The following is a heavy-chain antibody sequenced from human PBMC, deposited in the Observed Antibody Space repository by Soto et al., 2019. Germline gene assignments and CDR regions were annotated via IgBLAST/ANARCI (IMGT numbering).Heavy chain of an antibody. CDR3: ARAALDGYKGEYYGMDV. D-gene: IGHD5-12*01. CDR2: IIPIFGTA. J-gene: IGHJ6*02. Sequence: QVQLVQSGAEVKKPGSSVKVSCKASGGTFSSYAISWVRQAPGQGLEWMGGIIPIFGTANYAQKFQGRVTITADESTSTAYMELSSLRSEDTAVYYCARAALDGYKGEYYGMDVWGQGTTVTVSS. V-gene: IGHV1-69*01. CDR1: GGTFSSYA.